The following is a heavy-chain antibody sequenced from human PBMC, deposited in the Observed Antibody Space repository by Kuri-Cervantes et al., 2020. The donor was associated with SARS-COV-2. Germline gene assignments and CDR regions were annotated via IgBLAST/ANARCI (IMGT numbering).Heavy chain of an antibody. Sequence: GSLRLSCTVSSGSISSYYWSWIRQPPGKGLEWIGSIYHSGSTYYNPSLKSRVTISVDTSKNQFSLKLSSVTAADTAVYYCARDGSFSPLYYYYYYMDVWGKGTTVTVSS. D-gene: IGHD2/OR15-2a*01. CDR2: IYHSGST. CDR3: ARDGSFSPLYYYYYYMDV. V-gene: IGHV4-38-2*02. CDR1: SGSISSYY. J-gene: IGHJ6*03.